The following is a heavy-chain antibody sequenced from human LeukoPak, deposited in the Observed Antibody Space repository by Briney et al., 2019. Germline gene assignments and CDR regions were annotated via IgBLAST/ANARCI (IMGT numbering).Heavy chain of an antibody. J-gene: IGHJ5*02. CDR1: GFTFSSYA. D-gene: IGHD2-15*01. CDR2: ISYDGSNK. V-gene: IGHV3-30*04. Sequence: GRSLRLSCAASGFTFSSYAMHWVRQAPGKGLDWVAVISYDGSNKYYADSVKGRFTISRDNSKNTLYLQMNSLRAEDTAVYYCARDPGYCSGGSCYFASSWFDPWGQGTLVTVSS. CDR3: ARDPGYCSGGSCYFASSWFDP.